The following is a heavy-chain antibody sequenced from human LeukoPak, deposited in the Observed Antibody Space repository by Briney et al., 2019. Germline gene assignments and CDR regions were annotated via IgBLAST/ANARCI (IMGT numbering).Heavy chain of an antibody. CDR2: IKQDGSEK. CDR1: GFTFSSYS. V-gene: IGHV3-7*01. CDR3: ARLTAMADY. J-gene: IGHJ4*02. D-gene: IGHD5-18*01. Sequence: GGSLRLSCAASGFTFSSYSMNWVRQAPGKGLEWVANIKQDGSEKYYVDSVKGRFTISRDNAKNSLYLQMNSLRAEDTAVYYCARLTAMADYWGQGTLVTVSS.